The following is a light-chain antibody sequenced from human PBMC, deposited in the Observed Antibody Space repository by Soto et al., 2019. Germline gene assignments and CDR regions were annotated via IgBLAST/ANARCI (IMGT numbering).Light chain of an antibody. CDR3: SAFTSSSTVV. J-gene: IGLJ2*01. CDR1: SSDVGGYNY. Sequence: QSVLTQPASVSGSPGQSVTISCTGTSSDVGGYNYVSWYQQHPGKAPKVMIYEVSKRPSGVSNRFSGSKSGNTASLTISGLQPEDEADYYCSAFTSSSTVVFGGGTKLTVL. CDR2: EVS. V-gene: IGLV2-14*01.